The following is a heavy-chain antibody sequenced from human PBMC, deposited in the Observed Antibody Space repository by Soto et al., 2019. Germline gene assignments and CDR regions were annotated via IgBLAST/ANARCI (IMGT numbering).Heavy chain of an antibody. Sequence: SETLSLTCSVSGDSISSADYFWTWIRQSPGKGLEWMGYIFHSGTTYYSPSLKGRLLISIENSKNQFSLRLTSVTAADSAVYFCAREPYLPKARTDFWCPGTLVTLSS. CDR1: GDSISSADYF. V-gene: IGHV4-30-4*01. CDR2: IFHSGTT. CDR3: AREPYLPKARTDF. J-gene: IGHJ4*02.